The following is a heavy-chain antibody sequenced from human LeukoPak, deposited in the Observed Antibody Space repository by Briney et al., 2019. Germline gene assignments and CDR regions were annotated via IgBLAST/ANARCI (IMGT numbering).Heavy chain of an antibody. J-gene: IGHJ4*02. Sequence: GRSLRLSCAASGFTFDDYAMHWVRQAPGKGLEWVSGISWNSGSIGYADSVKGRFTISRDNAKNSLYLQMNSLRAEDTAVYYCASKQGDYWGRGTLVTVSS. CDR2: ISWNSGSI. CDR1: GFTFDDYA. V-gene: IGHV3-9*01. D-gene: IGHD4-11*01. CDR3: ASKQGDY.